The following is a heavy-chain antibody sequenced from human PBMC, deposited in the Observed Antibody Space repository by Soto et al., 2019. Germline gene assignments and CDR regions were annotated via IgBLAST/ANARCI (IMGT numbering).Heavy chain of an antibody. Sequence: VWSLRLSVASCWIVFVEYAMIWVRLAPGKGLEWVSVVGPSGASTFYADSVRGRFTISRDNSENTLYLQMNSLRAADTALYFCARSYYYDSAGYYRTFDYWGPGTLVTVSS. D-gene: IGHD3-22*01. CDR2: VGPSGAST. V-gene: IGHV3-23*01. J-gene: IGHJ4*02. CDR1: WIVFVEYA. CDR3: ARSYYYDSAGYYRTFDY.